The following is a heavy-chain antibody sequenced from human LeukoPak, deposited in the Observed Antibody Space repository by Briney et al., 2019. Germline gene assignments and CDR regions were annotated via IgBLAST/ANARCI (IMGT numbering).Heavy chain of an antibody. V-gene: IGHV3-23*01. CDR3: AKARGLYYYYYGMDV. J-gene: IGHJ6*02. CDR2: ISGSGGST. CDR1: GFTFSSYA. Sequence: HPGGSLRLSCAASGFTFSSYAMSWVRQAPGKGLEWVSAISGSGGSTYYADSVKGRFTISRDNSKNTLYLQMNSLRAEDTAVYYCAKARGLYYYYYGMDVWGQGTTVTVSS.